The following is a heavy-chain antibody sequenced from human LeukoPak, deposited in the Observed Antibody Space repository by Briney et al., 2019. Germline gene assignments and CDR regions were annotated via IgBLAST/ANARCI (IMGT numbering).Heavy chain of an antibody. D-gene: IGHD3-16*01. Sequence: GGSLRLSCAASGFTFSSYWMHWVRQAPGKGLVWVSRINTDGSSTSYADSVKGRFTISRDNAKNTLYLQMSSLRAEDTAVYYCARGTLLLGAIDYWGQGTLVTVSS. J-gene: IGHJ4*02. CDR1: GFTFSSYW. CDR3: ARGTLLLGAIDY. CDR2: INTDGSST. V-gene: IGHV3-74*01.